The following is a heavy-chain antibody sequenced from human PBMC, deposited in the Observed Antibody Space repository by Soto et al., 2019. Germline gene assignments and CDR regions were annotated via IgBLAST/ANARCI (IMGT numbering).Heavy chain of an antibody. CDR2: ISFDGANK. CDR1: GFTFSSYN. V-gene: IGHV3-30-3*01. Sequence: GGSLRLSCVASGFTFSSYNMHWVRQAPGEGLEWVAVISFDGANKFYANSVKGRFTISRDISRDTLYLQMSSLRDEDTAIYYCARDGYNRGGFDYWGQGTLVTVSS. J-gene: IGHJ4*02. D-gene: IGHD3-10*01. CDR3: ARDGYNRGGFDY.